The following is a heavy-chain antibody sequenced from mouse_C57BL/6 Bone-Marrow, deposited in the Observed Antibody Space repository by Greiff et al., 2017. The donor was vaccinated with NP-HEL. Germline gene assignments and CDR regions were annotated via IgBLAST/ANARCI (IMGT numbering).Heavy chain of an antibody. D-gene: IGHD1-1*01. Sequence: VQLQQSGPELVKPGASVKISCKASGYTFTDYYMNWVKQSHGKSLAWIGDINPNNGGTSYNQKFKGKATLTVDKSSSTAYMELRSLTSEDSAVYYCARYYGSSYVNYWGQGTTLTVSS. J-gene: IGHJ2*01. CDR2: INPNNGGT. V-gene: IGHV1-26*01. CDR1: GYTFTDYY. CDR3: ARYYGSSYVNY.